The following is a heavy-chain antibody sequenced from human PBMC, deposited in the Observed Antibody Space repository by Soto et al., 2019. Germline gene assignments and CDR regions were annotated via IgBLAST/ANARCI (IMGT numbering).Heavy chain of an antibody. Sequence: GASVKVSCRASGYTFTSYGISWVRQAPGQGLEWMGWISAYNGNTNYAQKLQGRVTMTTDTSTSTAYMELRSLRSDDTAVYYCARDSTSPQHSPFDPWGQGTLVTVSS. D-gene: IGHD3-3*02. CDR3: ARDSTSPQHSPFDP. CDR2: ISAYNGNT. CDR1: GYTFTSYG. J-gene: IGHJ5*02. V-gene: IGHV1-18*04.